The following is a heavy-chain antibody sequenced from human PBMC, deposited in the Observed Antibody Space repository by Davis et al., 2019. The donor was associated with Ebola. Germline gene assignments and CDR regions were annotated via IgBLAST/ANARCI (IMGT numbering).Heavy chain of an antibody. D-gene: IGHD2-2*01. V-gene: IGHV3-30-3*01. Sequence: PGGSLRLSCAASGFTFSSYAMHWVRQAPGKGLEWVAVISYDGSNKYYADSVKGRFTISRDNSKNTLYLQMNSLRGEDTAMYYCARGEHQLAPEGNWFDPWGQGTLVTVSS. CDR1: GFTFSSYA. J-gene: IGHJ5*02. CDR2: ISYDGSNK. CDR3: ARGEHQLAPEGNWFDP.